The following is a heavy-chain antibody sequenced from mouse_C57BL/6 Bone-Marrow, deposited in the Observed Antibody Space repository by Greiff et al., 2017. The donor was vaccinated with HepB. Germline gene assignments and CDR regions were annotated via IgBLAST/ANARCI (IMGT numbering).Heavy chain of an antibody. Sequence: DVHLVESGGGLVQPGGSLKLSCAASGFTFSDYYMYWVRQTPEKRLEWVAYISNGGGSTYYPDTVKGRFTISRDNAKNTLYLQMSRLKSEDTAMYYCARLLYYDYDFFAYWGQGTLVTVSA. CDR3: ARLLYYDYDFFAY. J-gene: IGHJ3*01. CDR1: GFTFSDYY. D-gene: IGHD2-4*01. CDR2: ISNGGGST. V-gene: IGHV5-12*01.